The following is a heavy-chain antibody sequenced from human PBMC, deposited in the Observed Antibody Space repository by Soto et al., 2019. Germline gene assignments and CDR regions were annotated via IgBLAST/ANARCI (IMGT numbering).Heavy chain of an antibody. D-gene: IGHD6-19*01. Sequence: PGGSLRLSCAASGFTFSSYAMHWVRQAPGKGLEWVAVISYDGSNKYYADSVKGRFTISRDNSKNTLYLQMNSLRAEDTAVYYCARDNDSSGWYYYFDYWGQGTLVTVSS. J-gene: IGHJ4*02. CDR3: ARDNDSSGWYYYFDY. CDR2: ISYDGSNK. CDR1: GFTFSSYA. V-gene: IGHV3-30-3*01.